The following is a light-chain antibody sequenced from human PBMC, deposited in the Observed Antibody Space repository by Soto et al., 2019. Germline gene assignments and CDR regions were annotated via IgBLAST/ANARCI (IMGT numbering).Light chain of an antibody. J-gene: IGLJ3*02. CDR1: SSDVGVYNY. Sequence: QSVLTQPASVSGSPGQSITISCTGTSSDVGVYNYVSWYQQHPGKAPKLMIYEVSNRPSGVSNRFSGSKSGNTASLTISGLQAEDEGDYYCSSYTSSNTLVFGGGTKLTVL. CDR3: SSYTSSNTLV. CDR2: EVS. V-gene: IGLV2-14*01.